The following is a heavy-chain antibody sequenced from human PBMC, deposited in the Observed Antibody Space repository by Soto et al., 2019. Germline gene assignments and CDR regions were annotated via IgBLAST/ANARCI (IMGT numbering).Heavy chain of an antibody. CDR3: AKGHYYYGSGSAVMYV. V-gene: IGHV3-30*18. D-gene: IGHD3-10*01. J-gene: IGHJ6*02. CDR1: GFTFSSYG. CDR2: ISYDGSNK. Sequence: PGGSLRLSCAASGFTFSSYGMHWVRQAPGKGLEWVAVISYDGSNKHYADSVKGRFTISRDNSKNTLYLQMNSLRAEDTAVYYCAKGHYYYGSGSAVMYVWGQGTTVTVSS.